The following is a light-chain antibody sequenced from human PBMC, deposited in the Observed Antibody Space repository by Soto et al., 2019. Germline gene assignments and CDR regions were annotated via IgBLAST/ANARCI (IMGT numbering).Light chain of an antibody. CDR1: SSDVGGYNY. CDR3: SSYTSSSTPYV. V-gene: IGLV2-14*01. J-gene: IGLJ1*01. Sequence: QSVLTQPASVSGSPGQSITISCTGTSSDVGGYNYVSWYQQHSVKAPKLMIYDVTNRPSGVSDRFSGSKSGNTASLTISGLQAEDEADYYCSSYTSSSTPYVFGTGTKVIV. CDR2: DVT.